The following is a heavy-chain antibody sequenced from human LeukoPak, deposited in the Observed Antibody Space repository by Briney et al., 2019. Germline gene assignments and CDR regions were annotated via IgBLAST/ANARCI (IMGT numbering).Heavy chain of an antibody. J-gene: IGHJ3*02. CDR3: VAETYILGTDDFDI. V-gene: IGHV1-58*02. CDR2: IVVGTDNT. CDR1: GFTFTTST. D-gene: IGHD1-1*01. Sequence: GASVKVSCKASGFTFTTSTMHWVRQARGQRLEWIGWIVVGTDNTRYAQNFQERVTITRDMSTGTTYMDLSSLTSDDTAVYYCVAETYILGTDDFDIWGQGTMVTVSS.